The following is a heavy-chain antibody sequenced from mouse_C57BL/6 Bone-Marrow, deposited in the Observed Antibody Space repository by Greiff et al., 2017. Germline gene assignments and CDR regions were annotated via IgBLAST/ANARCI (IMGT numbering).Heavy chain of an antibody. Sequence: QVQLQQPGAELVRPGSSVKLSCKASGYTFTSYWMDWVKQRPGQGLEWIGNIYPSDSETHYNQKFKDKATLTVDKSSSTAYMQLSSLTSEDSAVXYCARTEAYYSNDVWFAYWGQGTLVTVSA. D-gene: IGHD2-5*01. J-gene: IGHJ3*01. CDR1: GYTFTSYW. CDR3: ARTEAYYSNDVWFAY. CDR2: IYPSDSET. V-gene: IGHV1-61*01.